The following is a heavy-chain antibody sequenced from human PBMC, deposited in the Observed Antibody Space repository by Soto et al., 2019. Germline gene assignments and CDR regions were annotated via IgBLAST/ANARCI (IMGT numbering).Heavy chain of an antibody. CDR3: ARQSGTRYYYYFMDC. V-gene: IGHV4-59*08. CDR1: GGSISSYY. Sequence: SETLSLTCTVSGGSISSYYWSWIRQPPGKGLEWIGYIYYSGSTNYNPSLKSRVTISVDTSKNQFSLKLSSVTAADTAVYYCARQSGTRYYYYFMDCWGKGSTDTVSS. D-gene: IGHD3-10*01. CDR2: IYYSGST. J-gene: IGHJ6*03.